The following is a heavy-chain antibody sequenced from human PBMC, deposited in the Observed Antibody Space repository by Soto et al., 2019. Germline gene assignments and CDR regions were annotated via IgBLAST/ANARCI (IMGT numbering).Heavy chain of an antibody. D-gene: IGHD2-15*01. CDR3: ARGYQHCSGGSCYPSMDV. V-gene: IGHV3-48*01. Sequence: GGSLRLSCAASGFTFSSYSMNWVRQAPGKGLEWVSYISSSGTTIYYADSVKGRFTISRDNAKNSLYLQVNSLRAEDTPVYYCARGYQHCSGGSCYPSMDVWGKGTTVTVSS. CDR2: ISSSGTTI. CDR1: GFTFSSYS. J-gene: IGHJ6*03.